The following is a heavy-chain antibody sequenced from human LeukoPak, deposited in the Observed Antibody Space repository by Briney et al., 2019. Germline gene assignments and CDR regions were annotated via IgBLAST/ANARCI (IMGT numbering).Heavy chain of an antibody. CDR3: ARGCSAGTPHNWFDP. D-gene: IGHD6-13*01. CDR1: GGSISGYY. J-gene: IGHJ5*02. V-gene: IGHV4-59*01. CDR2: IYYSGST. Sequence: SETLSLTCTVSGGSISGYYWSWLRQPPGKGLEWIGYIYYSGSTNYNPSLKSRVTISVDTPRNQFSLKLSSVTAADTAVYYCARGCSAGTPHNWFDPWGQGTLVTVSS.